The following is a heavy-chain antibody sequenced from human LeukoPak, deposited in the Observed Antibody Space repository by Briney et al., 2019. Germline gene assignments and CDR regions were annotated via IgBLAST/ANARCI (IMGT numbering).Heavy chain of an antibody. CDR2: INPNSGGT. Sequence: GASVTVSCKASAYTFTGYYMHWVRQAPGQGLEWMGWINPNSGGTNYAQKFQGWVTMTRDTSISTAYMELSRLRSDDTAVYYCARALSGWGIAAANFDYWGQGTLVTVSS. CDR1: AYTFTGYY. D-gene: IGHD6-13*01. J-gene: IGHJ4*02. CDR3: ARALSGWGIAAANFDY. V-gene: IGHV1-2*04.